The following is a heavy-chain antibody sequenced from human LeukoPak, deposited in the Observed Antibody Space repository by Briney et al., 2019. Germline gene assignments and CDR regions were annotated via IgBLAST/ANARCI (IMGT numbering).Heavy chain of an antibody. Sequence: GGSLRLSCAASGFTFSTYDMRRVRQATGKGLEWVSVIGTAGDTYYPGSVKGRFTISRENAKNSLYLQMNSLRAGDTAVYYCARGYYGSGSYRFDNWGQGTLVTVSS. J-gene: IGHJ4*02. CDR2: IGTAGDT. V-gene: IGHV3-13*04. D-gene: IGHD3-10*01. CDR1: GFTFSTYD. CDR3: ARGYYGSGSYRFDN.